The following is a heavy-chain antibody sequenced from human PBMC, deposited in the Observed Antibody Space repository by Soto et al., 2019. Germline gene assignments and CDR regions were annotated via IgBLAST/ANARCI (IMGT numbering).Heavy chain of an antibody. J-gene: IGHJ3*02. CDR3: AIVQQQLTNSNALDI. V-gene: IGHV1-2*04. CDR2: INPNSGGT. D-gene: IGHD6-13*01. CDR1: GYTFTGYY. Sequence: ASVKVSCKASGYTFTGYYMHWVRQAPGQGLEWMGWINPNSGGTNYAQKFQGWVTMTADKSMSTAYMELSSLRSDDTAVYYCAIVQQQLTNSNALDIWGQGTMVTVSS.